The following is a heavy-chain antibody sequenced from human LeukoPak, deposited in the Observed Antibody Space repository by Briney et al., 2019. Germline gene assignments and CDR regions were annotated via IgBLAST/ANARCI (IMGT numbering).Heavy chain of an antibody. CDR2: ISGSGGST. CDR1: GFTFSKFG. V-gene: IGHV3-23*01. CDR3: AKDLLPRLGQAELRSAFDI. D-gene: IGHD4-23*01. J-gene: IGHJ3*02. Sequence: PGGSLRLSCAGSGFTFSKFGMIWVRQAPGKGLEWVSAISGSGGSTYYADSVKGRFTISRDNSKNTLYLQMNSLRAEDTAVYYCAKDLLPRLGQAELRSAFDIWGQGTMVTVSS.